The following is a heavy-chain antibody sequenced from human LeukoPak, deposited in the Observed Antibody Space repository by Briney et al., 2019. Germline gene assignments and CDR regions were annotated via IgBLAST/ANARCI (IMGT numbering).Heavy chain of an antibody. CDR2: INPSGGST. CDR1: GYTFTSYY. CDR3: ARERFGTAGAFDI. J-gene: IGHJ3*02. V-gene: IGHV1-46*01. Sequence: GASVKVSCKASGYTFTSYYMHWVRQAPGQGLEWMGIINPSGGSTSYAQKFQGRVTMTRDMSTSTVYMELSSLRSEDTAAYYCARERFGTAGAFDIWGQGTMVTVSS. D-gene: IGHD3-16*01.